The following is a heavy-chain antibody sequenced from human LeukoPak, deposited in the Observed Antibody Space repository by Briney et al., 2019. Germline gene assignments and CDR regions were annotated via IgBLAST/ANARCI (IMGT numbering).Heavy chain of an antibody. CDR2: IYHSGTT. Sequence: SETLSLTCTVSGGSIRSSSHYWGWIRQPPGEGLEWIGIIYHSGTTYYNASLKSRVTISVDTSKNQFSLKLSSVTAADTAVYYCARDVTMVRGLGGMDVWGQGTTVTVSS. D-gene: IGHD3-10*01. CDR1: GGSIRSSSHY. CDR3: ARDVTMVRGLGGMDV. J-gene: IGHJ6*02. V-gene: IGHV4-39*07.